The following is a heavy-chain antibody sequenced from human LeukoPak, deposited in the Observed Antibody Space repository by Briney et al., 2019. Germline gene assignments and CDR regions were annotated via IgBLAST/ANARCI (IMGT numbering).Heavy chain of an antibody. Sequence: PGGSLRLSCAASGFTFSSYAMSWVRQAPGKGLEWVSAISGSGGSTYYADSVKGRFTISRDNSKNTLYLQMNSLRAEDTAVYYCAKRASGSGTSLYYLDYWGQGTLVTVSS. CDR2: ISGSGGST. J-gene: IGHJ4*02. D-gene: IGHD3-10*01. CDR1: GFTFSSYA. CDR3: AKRASGSGTSLYYLDY. V-gene: IGHV3-23*01.